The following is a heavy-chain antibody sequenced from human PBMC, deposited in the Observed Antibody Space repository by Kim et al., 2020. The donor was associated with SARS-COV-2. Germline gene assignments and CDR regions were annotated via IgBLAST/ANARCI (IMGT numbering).Heavy chain of an antibody. CDR2: IYYSGST. Sequence: SETLSLTCTVSGGSISSSSYYWGWIRQPPGKGLEWIGSIYYSGSTYYNPSLKSRVTISVDTSKNQISLKLSSVTAADTAVYYCARASGYGSGGYYFDYWGQGTLVTVSS. CDR1: GGSISSSSYY. D-gene: IGHD3-10*01. CDR3: ARASGYGSGGYYFDY. V-gene: IGHV4-39*07. J-gene: IGHJ4*02.